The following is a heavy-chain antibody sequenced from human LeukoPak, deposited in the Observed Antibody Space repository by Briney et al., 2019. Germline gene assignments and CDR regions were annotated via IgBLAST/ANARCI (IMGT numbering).Heavy chain of an antibody. CDR3: ARRGSGWYVDY. CDR2: IYPGDSDT. CDR1: GYTFTSYW. V-gene: IGHV5-51*01. D-gene: IGHD6-19*01. Sequence: GESLKISCKASGYTFTSYWIGWVRQMPGKGLEWMGIIYPGDSDTRYSPSFQGQVSISVDKSISTAYLQWGSLKASDTAMYYCARRGSGWYVDYWGQGTLVTVSS. J-gene: IGHJ4*02.